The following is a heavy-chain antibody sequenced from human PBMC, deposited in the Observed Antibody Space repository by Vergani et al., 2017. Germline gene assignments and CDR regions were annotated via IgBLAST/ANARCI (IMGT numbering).Heavy chain of an antibody. CDR1: ADSISSGSYY. CDR3: ARQRPGSGWSPGDFDD. Sequence: QLQLQQSGPGLVKPSETLFLTCTVSADSISSGSYYWGWIGQPPGKSLEWIGSIYYSGRTYYNPSRKSRVAISVDTSKNQFSLKVTSVTAADTAVYFCARQRPGSGWSPGDFDDWGQGILVTVSS. CDR2: IYYSGRT. D-gene: IGHD6-19*01. J-gene: IGHJ4*02. V-gene: IGHV4-39*01.